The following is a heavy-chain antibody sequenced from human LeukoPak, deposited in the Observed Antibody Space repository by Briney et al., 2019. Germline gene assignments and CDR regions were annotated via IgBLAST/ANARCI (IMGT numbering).Heavy chain of an antibody. CDR2: ISGSGGST. D-gene: IGHD2-8*01. V-gene: IGHV3-23*01. CDR3: AKDRSCTNDICHGDFDY. J-gene: IGHJ4*02. Sequence: GGSLRLSCAASGFTFSSYAVSWVRQAPGKGLEWVSSISGSGGSTYSTDSVKGRFTISRDNSKNTLYLQMNSLRAEDTALYYCAKDRSCTNDICHGDFDYWGQGTLVTVSS. CDR1: GFTFSSYA.